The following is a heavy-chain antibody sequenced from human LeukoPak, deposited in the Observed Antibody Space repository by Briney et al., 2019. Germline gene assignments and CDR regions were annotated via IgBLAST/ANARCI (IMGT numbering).Heavy chain of an antibody. D-gene: IGHD4-23*01. J-gene: IGHJ4*02. CDR3: AREAYWGSSGKGFDS. CDR1: GFTFTGYS. Sequence: PGGSLRLSRAASGFTFTGYSMNWFRQAPGKGLEWISYISITSDKIYYADSVKGRFTISRDNAWNSLYLQMNSLRDEDTAVYSCAREAYWGSSGKGFDSWGQGTLVIVSS. CDR2: ISITSDKI. V-gene: IGHV3-48*02.